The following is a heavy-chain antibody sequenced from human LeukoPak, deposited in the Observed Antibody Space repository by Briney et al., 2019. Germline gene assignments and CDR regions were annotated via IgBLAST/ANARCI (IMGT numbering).Heavy chain of an antibody. V-gene: IGHV4-39*01. CDR3: ARYWGPYDNSGAYFDY. J-gene: IGHJ4*02. D-gene: IGHD3-22*01. Sequence: TSETLSLTCTVSGGSISSSSYFWDWIRQPPGKGLEWIGSIYYSGSTAYNPSVKSRVTMSVDTSKNQFSVRLSFVTAADTAMYYCARYWGPYDNSGAYFDYWGQGTLVTVSS. CDR1: GGSISSSSYF. CDR2: IYYSGST.